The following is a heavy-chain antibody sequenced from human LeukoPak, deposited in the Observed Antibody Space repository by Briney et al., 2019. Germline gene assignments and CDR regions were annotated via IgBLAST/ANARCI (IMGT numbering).Heavy chain of an antibody. Sequence: GSLRLSCAASGFTFSDYYMSWIRQAPGKGLEWVSYISSSGSTIYYADSVKGRFTISRDNAKNSLYLQMNSLRAEDTAVYYCARDLYRDCSSTSCHDFDYWGQGTLVTVSS. D-gene: IGHD2-2*01. CDR3: ARDLYRDCSSTSCHDFDY. V-gene: IGHV3-11*01. CDR1: GFTFSDYY. CDR2: ISSSGSTI. J-gene: IGHJ4*02.